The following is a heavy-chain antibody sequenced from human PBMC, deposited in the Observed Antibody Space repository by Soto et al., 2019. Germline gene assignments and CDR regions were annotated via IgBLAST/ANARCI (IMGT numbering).Heavy chain of an antibody. CDR1: GYTFTSYG. CDR2: ISTYKGNT. CDR3: ATRSPAFDY. V-gene: IGHV1-18*01. J-gene: IGHJ4*02. Sequence: QVQLVQSGPEVKKPGASVKVSCKTSGYTFTSYGIAWVRQAPGQGLEWMGWISTYKGNTNYAQKFQGRVTTTTDTSTSTTYMELRILTSDDTTVYYCATRSPAFDYWGQGTLVTVSS.